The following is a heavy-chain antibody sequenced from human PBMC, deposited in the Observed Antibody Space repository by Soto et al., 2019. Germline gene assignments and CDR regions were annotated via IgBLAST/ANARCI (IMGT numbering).Heavy chain of an antibody. D-gene: IGHD6-6*01. CDR1: GGTFSSYA. CDR2: IIPILGIA. CDR3: ARGGYSSSSEDYYYYGMDV. Sequence: ASVKVSCKDSGGTFSSYAISWVRQAPGQGLEWMGGIIPILGIANYAQKFQGRVTITADKSTCTTYMELSSLRSEDTAVYCCARGGYSSSSEDYYYYGMDVWGQGTTVTVSS. J-gene: IGHJ6*02. V-gene: IGHV1-69*10.